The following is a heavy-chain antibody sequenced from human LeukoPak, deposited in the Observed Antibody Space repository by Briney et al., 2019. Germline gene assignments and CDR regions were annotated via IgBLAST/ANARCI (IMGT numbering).Heavy chain of an antibody. J-gene: IGHJ5*02. CDR2: IYYSGST. D-gene: IGHD3-3*01. CDR1: GGSISSSSYY. CDR3: ARNPGPLEWFEGWFDP. Sequence: SETLSLTCTVSGGSISSSSYYWGWIRQPPGKELEWIGSIYYSGSTYYNPSLKSRVTISVDTSKNQFSLKLSSVTAADTAVYYCARNPGPLEWFEGWFDPWGQGTLVTVSS. V-gene: IGHV4-39*01.